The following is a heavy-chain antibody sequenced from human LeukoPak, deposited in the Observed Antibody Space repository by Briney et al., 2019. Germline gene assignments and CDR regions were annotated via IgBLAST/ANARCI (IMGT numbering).Heavy chain of an antibody. CDR2: INPGGGST. CDR1: GYTFTSYY. V-gene: IGHV1-46*01. CDR3: ARGPIIDIAIVPAADEYYYMDV. D-gene: IGHD2-2*01. Sequence: ASVKVSCKASGYTFTSYYMHWVRQAPGQGLEWMGIINPGGGSTSYAQKFQGRVTMTTDRSTSTAYMELRSLRSDDTAVYYCARGPIIDIAIVPAADEYYYMDVWGKGTTVTVSS. J-gene: IGHJ6*03.